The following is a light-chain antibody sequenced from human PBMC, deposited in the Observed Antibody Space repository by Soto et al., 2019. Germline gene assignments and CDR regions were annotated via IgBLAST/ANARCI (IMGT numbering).Light chain of an antibody. Sequence: EIVLTQSPGTLSLSPGERATLSCRASQSVSSSYLAWYQQKPGQAPRLLIYGASSRATGIPDRFSGSGSGKDFTLTISRLEPEDSAVYYCQKYGSSPYTFGQGTQLEIK. CDR3: QKYGSSPYT. CDR2: GAS. J-gene: IGKJ2*01. CDR1: QSVSSSY. V-gene: IGKV3-20*01.